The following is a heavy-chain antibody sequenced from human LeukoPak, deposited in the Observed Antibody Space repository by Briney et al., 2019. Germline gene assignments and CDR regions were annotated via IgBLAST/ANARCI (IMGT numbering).Heavy chain of an antibody. D-gene: IGHD4-17*01. Sequence: GGSLRLSCAASGFTFSSYSMHWVRQAPGKGREWVSYISSSSSTIYYADSVKGRFTISRDNAKNSLYLQMDSLRDEDTAVYYCARGDYGDYYYYGMDVWGQGTTVTVSS. V-gene: IGHV3-48*02. CDR3: ARGDYGDYYYYGMDV. CDR1: GFTFSSYS. CDR2: ISSSSSTI. J-gene: IGHJ6*02.